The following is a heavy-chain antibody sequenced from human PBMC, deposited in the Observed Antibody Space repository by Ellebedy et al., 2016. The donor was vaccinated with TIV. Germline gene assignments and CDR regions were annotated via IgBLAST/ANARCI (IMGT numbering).Heavy chain of an antibody. Sequence: ASVKVSXXASGYTLSTFGICWVRQAPGQGLEWVGSLSIYNRYTNYAQNLQGRVTLTTDTSTNTAYMDLRSLRSDDTAVYYCAREPGREAPHAPGEYFYYGMDVWGQGTTVTVSS. D-gene: IGHD3-10*01. CDR2: LSIYNRYT. CDR1: GYTLSTFG. J-gene: IGHJ6*02. CDR3: AREPGREAPHAPGEYFYYGMDV. V-gene: IGHV1-18*01.